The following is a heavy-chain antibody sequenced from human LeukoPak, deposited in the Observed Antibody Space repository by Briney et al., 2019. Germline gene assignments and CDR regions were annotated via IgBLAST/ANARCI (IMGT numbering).Heavy chain of an antibody. Sequence: ASVKVSCKASGYTFTSYYMHWVRQAPGQGLEWMGIINPSGGSTSYAQKFQGRVTMTRDISTSTVYMELSSLRSEDTAVYYCAREVPTAMGLDYWGQGTLVTVSS. CDR3: AREVPTAMGLDY. CDR1: GYTFTSYY. CDR2: INPSGGST. V-gene: IGHV1-46*01. D-gene: IGHD5-18*01. J-gene: IGHJ4*02.